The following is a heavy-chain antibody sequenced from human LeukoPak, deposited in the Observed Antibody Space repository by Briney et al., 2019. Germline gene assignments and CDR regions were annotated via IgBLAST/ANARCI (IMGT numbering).Heavy chain of an antibody. J-gene: IGHJ4*02. CDR1: GYIFTSYY. D-gene: IGHD3-22*01. V-gene: IGHV1-2*02. CDR3: ARVDDSTGFYIDLNY. Sequence: GASVKVSCKASGYIFTSYYMHWVRQAPGQGLEWMGWINPNTGGANYTQRFQGRVTMTRDTSISTAYMELSRLRSDDTAVYYCARVDDSTGFYIDLNYWGQGTLVTVSS. CDR2: INPNTGGA.